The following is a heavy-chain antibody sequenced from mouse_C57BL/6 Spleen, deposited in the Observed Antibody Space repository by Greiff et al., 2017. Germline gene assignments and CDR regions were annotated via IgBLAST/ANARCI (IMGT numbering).Heavy chain of an antibody. D-gene: IGHD2-1*01. CDR2: ISSGGDYI. CDR1: GFTFSSYA. J-gene: IGHJ4*01. Sequence: DVMLVESGEGLVKPGGSLKLSCAASGFTFSSYAMSWVRQTPEKRLEWVAYISSGGDYIYYADTVKGRFTISRDNARNTLYLQMSSLKSEDTAMYYCTREGYGNYVDYAMDYWGQGTSVTVSS. CDR3: TREGYGNYVDYAMDY. V-gene: IGHV5-9-1*02.